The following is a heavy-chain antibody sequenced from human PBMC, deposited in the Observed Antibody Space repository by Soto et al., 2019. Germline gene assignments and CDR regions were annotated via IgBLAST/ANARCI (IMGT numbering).Heavy chain of an antibody. D-gene: IGHD5-18*01. Sequence: PGVTLRLCCAASGVALRSYGMRWVRQAPGKGLEWVAVISYDGSNKSYAASVKGRFTISRDNSKNTLHLQMNSLRAEDTAVYYCAKDLQGYSYGYRHPYYYYYSGMDVWGQATTVTGSS. CDR3: AKDLQGYSYGYRHPYYYYYSGMDV. J-gene: IGHJ6*02. CDR2: ISYDGSNK. V-gene: IGHV3-30*18. CDR1: GVALRSYG.